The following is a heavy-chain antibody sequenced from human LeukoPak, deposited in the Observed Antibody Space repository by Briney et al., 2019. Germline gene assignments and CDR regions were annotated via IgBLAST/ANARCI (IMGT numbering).Heavy chain of an antibody. V-gene: IGHV1-69*05. D-gene: IGHD6-19*01. CDR1: GGTFSSYA. CDR2: IIPIFGTA. Sequence: GASVKVSCKASGGTFSSYAISWVRQAPGQGLEWMGGIIPIFGTANYAQKFQGRVTITTDESTSTAYMELGSLRSEDTAVYYCARDLLRSGVAGTGWFDPWGQGTLVTVSS. J-gene: IGHJ5*02. CDR3: ARDLLRSGVAGTGWFDP.